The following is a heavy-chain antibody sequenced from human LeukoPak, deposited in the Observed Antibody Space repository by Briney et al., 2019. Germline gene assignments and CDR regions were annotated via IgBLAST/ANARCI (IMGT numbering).Heavy chain of an antibody. Sequence: ASVKVSCKASGYTFTSYGISWVRQAPGQGLEWMGWISAYNGNTNYAQKLQGRVTMTTDTSTSTAYMELRSLRSDDTAVYYCARDIGALTILRNAYFDYWGQGTLVTVSS. CDR1: GYTFTSYG. CDR2: ISAYNGNT. CDR3: ARDIGALTILRNAYFDY. J-gene: IGHJ4*02. V-gene: IGHV1-18*01. D-gene: IGHD3-9*01.